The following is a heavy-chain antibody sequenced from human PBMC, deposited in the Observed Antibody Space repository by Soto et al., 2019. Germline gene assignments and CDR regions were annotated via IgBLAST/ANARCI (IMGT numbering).Heavy chain of an antibody. V-gene: IGHV4-61*01. CDR2: ISYSGST. CDR1: GGSVNSGTFY. D-gene: IGHD3-22*01. CDR3: ARERPYYGFDY. Sequence: XETLSLACTVAGGSVNSGTFYWSWIRQPPGKGLEWIGYISYSGSTNYNPSLKSRVTISVDTSKNQFSLKMTSVTSADRAVYYCARERPYYGFDYWGQGTLVTVSS. J-gene: IGHJ4*02.